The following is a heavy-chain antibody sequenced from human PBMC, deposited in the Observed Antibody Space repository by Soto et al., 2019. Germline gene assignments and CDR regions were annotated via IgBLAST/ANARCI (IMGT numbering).Heavy chain of an antibody. D-gene: IGHD2-21*01. CDR3: ARDPVGVDSTFFFDS. J-gene: IGHJ4*02. V-gene: IGHV3-21*01. CDR1: GFTFSYYS. CDR2: ISSSTTYI. Sequence: GGSLRLSCAASGFTFSYYSMTWVRQSPGRGLEWVSSISSSTTYISYADSVRGRFTISRDNAKNSLYLQMSSLRADDTAVYYCARDPVGVDSTFFFDSWGQGTLVTRLL.